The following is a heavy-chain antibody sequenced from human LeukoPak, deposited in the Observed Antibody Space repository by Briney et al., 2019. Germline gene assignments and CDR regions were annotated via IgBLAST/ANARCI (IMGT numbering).Heavy chain of an antibody. Sequence: AGGSLRLSCAASGFTFSSYSMNWVRQAPGKGLEWVSYISSSSSTIYYADSVKGRFTISRDNAKNSLYLQMNSLRAEDTAVYYCARDDPIVVVVAATPSLDYWGQGTLVTVSS. D-gene: IGHD2-15*01. CDR1: GFTFSSYS. V-gene: IGHV3-48*01. J-gene: IGHJ4*02. CDR2: ISSSSSTI. CDR3: ARDDPIVVVVAATPSLDY.